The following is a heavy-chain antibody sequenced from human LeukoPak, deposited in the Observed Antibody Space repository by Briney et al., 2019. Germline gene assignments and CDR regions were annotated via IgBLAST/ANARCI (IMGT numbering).Heavy chain of an antibody. D-gene: IGHD3-22*01. CDR3: AKDRYYDNTIFD. V-gene: IGHV3-23*01. Sequence: PGGSLRLSCAASGFTFSSFAMSWVRQAPGKGLEWVSGVSGGGGSPYSADSLKGRFTIATDNSKNTPYLQMTSLRAEDTAVYYCAKDRYYDNTIFD. J-gene: IGHJ3*01. CDR1: GFTFSSFA. CDR2: VSGGGGSP.